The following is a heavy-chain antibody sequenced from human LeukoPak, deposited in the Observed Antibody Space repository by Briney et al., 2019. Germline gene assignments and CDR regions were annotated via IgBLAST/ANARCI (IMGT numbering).Heavy chain of an antibody. CDR3: ARGREIHGGSDTKLDDY. Sequence: ASVKVSCKASGYSFTDYYMHWVRQAPGQGLEWMGWISPRSGDTSYAQEFQGRVTMTRDTSINTVDMDLSGLTSDDTAVFYCARGREIHGGSDTKLDDYWGQGTLVTVSS. D-gene: IGHD3-10*01. V-gene: IGHV1-2*02. J-gene: IGHJ4*02. CDR2: ISPRSGDT. CDR1: GYSFTDYY.